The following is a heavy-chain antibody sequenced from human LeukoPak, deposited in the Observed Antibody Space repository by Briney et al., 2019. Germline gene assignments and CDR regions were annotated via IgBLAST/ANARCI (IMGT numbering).Heavy chain of an antibody. D-gene: IGHD5-24*01. J-gene: IGHJ4*02. Sequence: GGSLRLSCTASEFTVSRNYMLWVRQAPGKGLEWVSLIFSNGDTHYADSVKGRFSISRDTSKNTVSLHMNSLRVEDTAMYYCTRDQMNYWGQGTLVTVSS. V-gene: IGHV3-53*01. CDR1: EFTVSRNY. CDR3: TRDQMNY. CDR2: IFSNGDT.